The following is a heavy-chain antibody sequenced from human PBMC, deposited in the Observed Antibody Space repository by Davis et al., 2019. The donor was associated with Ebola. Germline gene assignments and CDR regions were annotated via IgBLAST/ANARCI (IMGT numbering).Heavy chain of an antibody. CDR1: GFTSNSYA. D-gene: IGHD5-24*01. Sequence: PGGSLRLSCAASGFTSNSYALEWVRQAPGKGLEWVSSISGTGGSTYYANSVKGRLTVSRDNSKNMLYLEMSSLRDDDTAMYYCARDGYNYIALDIWGRGTMVTVSS. CDR3: ARDGYNYIALDI. V-gene: IGHV3-23*01. CDR2: ISGTGGST. J-gene: IGHJ3*02.